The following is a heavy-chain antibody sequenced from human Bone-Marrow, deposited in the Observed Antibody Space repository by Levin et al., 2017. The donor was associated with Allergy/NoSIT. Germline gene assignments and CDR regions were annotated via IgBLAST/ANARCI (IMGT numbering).Heavy chain of an antibody. V-gene: IGHV2-70*01. CDR2: IDWDGDK. CDR1: GFSLTTTGMC. D-gene: IGHD2-2*01. J-gene: IGHJ6*02. CDR3: ARMPSTHYGLDV. Sequence: SGPTLVKATQTLTLTCTFSGFSLTTTGMCVTWIRQPPGKALEWLALIDWDGDKYYSPSLRTRLTISKDAPEDQVVLTMTNMDPADTATYYCARMPSTHYGLDVWGQGTTVTVSS.